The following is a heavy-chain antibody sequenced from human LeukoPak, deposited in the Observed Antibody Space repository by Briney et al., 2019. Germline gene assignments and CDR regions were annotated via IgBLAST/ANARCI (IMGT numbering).Heavy chain of an antibody. CDR2: IYYSGST. Sequence: SETLSLTCTVSGGSISSSTYYWGWIRQPPGKGLEWIGSIYYSGSTNYNPSLKSRVTISVDTSKNQFSLKLSSVTAADTAVYYCARKIGYSGSFDPWGQGTLVTVSS. CDR3: ARKIGYSGSFDP. J-gene: IGHJ5*02. D-gene: IGHD5-12*01. CDR1: GGSISSSTYY. V-gene: IGHV4-39*07.